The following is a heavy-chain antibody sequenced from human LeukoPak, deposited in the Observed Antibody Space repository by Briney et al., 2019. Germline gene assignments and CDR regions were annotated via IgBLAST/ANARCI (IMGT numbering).Heavy chain of an antibody. D-gene: IGHD1-1*01. J-gene: IGHJ4*02. V-gene: IGHV4-39*01. CDR3: ARMEGDFDY. CDR1: GGSISSSSYY. CDR2: IYYSGST. Sequence: SETLSLTCTVSGGSISSSSYYWGWIRQPPGKGLEWIGSIYYSGSTYYNPSLKSRVTISVDTSKNQFSLKLSSVTAADTAVYYCARMEGDFDYWGQGTLVTVSS.